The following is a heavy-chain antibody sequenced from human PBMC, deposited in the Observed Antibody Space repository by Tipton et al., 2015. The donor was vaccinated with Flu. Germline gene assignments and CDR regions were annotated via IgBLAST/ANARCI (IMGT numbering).Heavy chain of an antibody. J-gene: IGHJ5*02. Sequence: LSLTCVASGFTLSDHNVDWVRQTPGKGLEWVGRTRNRVNSYTTENAASVKGKFTISRDASGNSVFLHMNGLKTEDTAVYYCVRSGGVALDLWGQGTPVTVSS. D-gene: IGHD2-8*02. V-gene: IGHV3-72*01. CDR1: GFTLSDHN. CDR2: TRNRVNSYTT. CDR3: VRSGGVALDL.